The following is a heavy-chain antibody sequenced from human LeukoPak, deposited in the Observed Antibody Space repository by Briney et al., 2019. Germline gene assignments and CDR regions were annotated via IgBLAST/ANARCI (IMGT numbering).Heavy chain of an antibody. CDR2: INPYSGDT. Sequence: ASVKASCQASGYTFTGYHIHWVRQAPGHGLEWMGRINPYSGDTNFAQKFQGTVSIPRDTSITTAYMDLSSLTPDDTAVYFCARGRITRVRGVRSEAIDYWGQGTLVTVSS. CDR1: GYTFTGYH. D-gene: IGHD3-10*01. V-gene: IGHV1-2*06. CDR3: ARGRITRVRGVRSEAIDY. J-gene: IGHJ4*02.